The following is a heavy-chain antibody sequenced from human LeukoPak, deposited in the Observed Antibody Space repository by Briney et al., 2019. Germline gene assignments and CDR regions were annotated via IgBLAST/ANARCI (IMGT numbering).Heavy chain of an antibody. CDR3: ARDSEHGGLY. V-gene: IGHV4-4*07. D-gene: IGHD2-15*01. CDR2: IYTSGST. J-gene: IGHJ4*02. Sequence: SETLSLTCTVSGGSISSHYWNWIRQPAGKGLEWIGRIYTSGSTNYNPSLKSRVTMSIDTSKNQFSLKLNSVTAADTAVYYCARDSEHGGLYWGQGTLVTVSS. CDR1: GGSISSHY.